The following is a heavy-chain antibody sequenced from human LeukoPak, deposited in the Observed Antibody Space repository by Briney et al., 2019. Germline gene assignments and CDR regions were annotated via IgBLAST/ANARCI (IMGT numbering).Heavy chain of an antibody. D-gene: IGHD3-10*01. J-gene: IGHJ3*02. CDR1: GGSINNYY. CDR3: ARPYFGSGSSAFDI. Sequence: SETLSLTCSVSGGSINNYYWSWIRQPPGKGLECIGYIYYSGSTNYNPSLKSRVTMSVDTSKNQLSLNLSSVTAADTAVYYCARPYFGSGSSAFDIWGPGTMVTVSS. CDR2: IYYSGST. V-gene: IGHV4-59*08.